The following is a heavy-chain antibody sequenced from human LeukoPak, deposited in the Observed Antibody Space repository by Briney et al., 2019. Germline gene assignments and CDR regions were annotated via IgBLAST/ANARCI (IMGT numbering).Heavy chain of an antibody. CDR1: GFTFSRYE. D-gene: IGHD4-17*01. CDR2: ISSSGSII. Sequence: GGSLSLSCAASGFTFSRYELNWVRQAPGKGLEWVSYISSSGSIIYYADSVKGRFTISRDNAKNSLYLQMNSLRAEDTALYYCARDLGMTDGDYVSYFDYWGQGTLVTVSS. CDR3: ARDLGMTDGDYVSYFDY. J-gene: IGHJ4*02. V-gene: IGHV3-48*03.